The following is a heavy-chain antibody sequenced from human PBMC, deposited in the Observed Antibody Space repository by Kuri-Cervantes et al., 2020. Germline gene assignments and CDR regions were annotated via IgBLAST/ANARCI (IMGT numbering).Heavy chain of an antibody. CDR1: GGSVSSGSYY. V-gene: IGHV4-61*01. CDR3: ATGLAVGQPLYYFDY. J-gene: IGHJ4*02. Sequence: ESLKISCTVSGGSVSSGSYYWSWIRQPPGKGLEWIGEINHSGSTNYNPSLKSRVTISVDTSKNQFSLKLSSVTAADTAVYYCATGLAVGQPLYYFDYWGQGTLVTVSS. CDR2: INHSGST. D-gene: IGHD2-21*01.